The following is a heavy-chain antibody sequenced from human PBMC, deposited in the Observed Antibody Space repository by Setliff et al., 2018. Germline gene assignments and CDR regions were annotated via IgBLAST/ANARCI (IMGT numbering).Heavy chain of an antibody. J-gene: IGHJ4*02. CDR2: INHSGST. V-gene: IGHV4-34*01. Sequence: SETLSLTCAVYAGSFSGYYWSWIRQPPGKGLEWIGEINHSGSTNYNPSLKSRVTISVDTSKNQFSLKLSSVTAADTAVYYCARVSLKTYYDFWSGYYDRYFDYWGQGTLVTVST. CDR3: ARVSLKTYYDFWSGYYDRYFDY. CDR1: AGSFSGYY. D-gene: IGHD3-3*01.